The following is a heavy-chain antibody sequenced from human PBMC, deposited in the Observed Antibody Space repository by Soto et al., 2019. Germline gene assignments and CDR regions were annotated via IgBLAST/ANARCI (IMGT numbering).Heavy chain of an antibody. Sequence: QVRLQGSGPGLVKPSETLSLTCTVSGGSISGYYWSWFRQPAGKGLEWIGRVYSSGSTDYDPSLKSRVTMSLETSKKQFSLKLRSVTAADTAVYYCTREGGYYDSSGSGVYHYYGVDVWGRGTTVTVSS. CDR3: TREGGYYDSSGSGVYHYYGVDV. J-gene: IGHJ6*01. V-gene: IGHV4-4*07. D-gene: IGHD3-22*01. CDR1: GGSISGYY. CDR2: VYSSGST.